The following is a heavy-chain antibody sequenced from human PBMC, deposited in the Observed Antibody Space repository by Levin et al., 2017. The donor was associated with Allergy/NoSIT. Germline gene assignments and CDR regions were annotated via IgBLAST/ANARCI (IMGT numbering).Heavy chain of an antibody. Sequence: QPSETLSLTCVASGFSFSNYAMNWVRQVPGKGLEWVASISDSGNGKQYAESVKGRFTISRDNSKSTFYLQMNSLRVEDTARYYCAKGGETRIVLIRGLVNHWFDPWGQGTQVTVSS. D-gene: IGHD3/OR15-3a*01. CDR2: ISDSGNGK. CDR1: GFSFSNYA. V-gene: IGHV3-23*01. CDR3: AKGGETRIVLIRGLVNHWFDP. J-gene: IGHJ5*02.